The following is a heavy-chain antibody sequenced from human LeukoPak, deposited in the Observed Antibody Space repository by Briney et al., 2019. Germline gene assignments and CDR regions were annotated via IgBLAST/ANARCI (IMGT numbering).Heavy chain of an antibody. D-gene: IGHD5-18*01. Sequence: PGGSLRLSCAASGFTLSDYYMSWIRQAPGKGLEWVSYISSSRSTIYYADSVKGRFTISRDNAKNTLYLQMNSLRAEDTAVYYCAKAEGYSYGLGNYWGQGTLVTVSS. CDR1: GFTLSDYY. CDR3: AKAEGYSYGLGNY. V-gene: IGHV3-11*04. CDR2: ISSSRSTI. J-gene: IGHJ4*02.